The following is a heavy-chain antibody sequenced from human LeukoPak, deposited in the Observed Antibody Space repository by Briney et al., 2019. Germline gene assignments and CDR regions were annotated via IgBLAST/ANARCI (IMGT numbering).Heavy chain of an antibody. J-gene: IGHJ2*01. CDR3: ASGADPNWYFDL. V-gene: IGHV3-66*01. CDR2: IYSGGST. D-gene: IGHD1-26*01. Sequence: GGSLRLSCAASGFTVSSNYMSWVRQAPGKGLEWVSVIYSGGSTYYADSVKGRFTISRDNSKSTLYLQMNSLRAEDTAVYYCASGADPNWYFDLWGRGTLVTVSS. CDR1: GFTVSSNY.